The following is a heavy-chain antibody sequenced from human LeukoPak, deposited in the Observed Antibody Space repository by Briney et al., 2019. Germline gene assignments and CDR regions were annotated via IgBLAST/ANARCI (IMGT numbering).Heavy chain of an antibody. CDR1: GYTFTGYY. J-gene: IGHJ6*02. V-gene: IGHV1-2*02. CDR2: INPNSGGT. D-gene: IGHD3-9*01. CDR3: ARDPSSGDDILTGYIYYYYHGMGV. Sequence: ASVKVSCKASGYTFTGYYMHWVRQAPGQGLEWMGWINPNSGGTNYAQKFQGRVTMTRDTSISTAYMELSRLRSDDTAVYYCARDPSSGDDILTGYIYYYYHGMGVWGQGTTVTVSS.